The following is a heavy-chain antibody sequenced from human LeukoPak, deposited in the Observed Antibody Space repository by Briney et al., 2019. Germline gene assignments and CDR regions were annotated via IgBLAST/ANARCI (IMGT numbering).Heavy chain of an antibody. CDR1: GFTFDDYA. J-gene: IGHJ6*03. Sequence: PGRSLRLSCAASGFTFDDYAMHWVRQAPGKGLGWVSGISWNSGSIGYADSVKGRFTISRDNTKNSLYLQMNSLRAEDTALYYCAKVAYYYGSGSYGDYYYYMDVWGKGTTVTVSS. D-gene: IGHD3-10*01. V-gene: IGHV3-9*01. CDR3: AKVAYYYGSGSYGDYYYYMDV. CDR2: ISWNSGSI.